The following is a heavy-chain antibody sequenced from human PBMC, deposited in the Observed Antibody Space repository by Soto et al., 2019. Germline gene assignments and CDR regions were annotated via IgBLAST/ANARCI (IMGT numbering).Heavy chain of an antibody. Sequence: QVQLVESGGGVVQPGSSLRLSCAASGFTFSNFTMHWVSQAPGKGLEWVAVISYGGLNNYYADSVEGRFTISRDDSKNTVYLQMNGLRPEDTAVYFCARTTVVSGTPDFDYWGQGTLVTVSS. CDR3: ARTTVVSGTPDFDY. CDR1: GFTFSNFT. V-gene: IGHV3-30-3*01. J-gene: IGHJ4*02. D-gene: IGHD4-4*01. CDR2: ISYGGLNN.